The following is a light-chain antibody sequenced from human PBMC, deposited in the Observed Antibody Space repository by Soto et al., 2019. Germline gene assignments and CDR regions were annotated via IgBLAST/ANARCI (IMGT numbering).Light chain of an antibody. Sequence: QSVLTQPPSASGTPGQTVTISCSGTGSNIGENAVNWYRHLPGTAPQLLIYSNGLRPSGVPHRFSGSNSGTAGSLAISGPESEDGPHVYCAPWNEGQRAMLLGGGTKLPVL. V-gene: IGLV1-44*01. CDR1: GSNIGENA. CDR2: SNG. J-gene: IGLJ3*02. CDR3: APWNEGQRAML.